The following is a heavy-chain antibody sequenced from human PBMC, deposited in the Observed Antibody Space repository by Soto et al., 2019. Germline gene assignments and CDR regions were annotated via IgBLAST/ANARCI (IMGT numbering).Heavy chain of an antibody. V-gene: IGHV3-30*19. CDR3: ARWGTTGGLDV. Sequence: QVQLVESGGGVVQPGTSLRVSCVGSGFTFRSYVIHSVRQPPGKGLEWVALTSYDGSDKYYDDSVRGRFTISRDNSRNTVDLQMDSLRLEDTALYYCARWGTTGGLDVWGQGTLVSVSS. CDR2: TSYDGSDK. D-gene: IGHD3-16*01. CDR1: GFTFRSYV. J-gene: IGHJ1*01.